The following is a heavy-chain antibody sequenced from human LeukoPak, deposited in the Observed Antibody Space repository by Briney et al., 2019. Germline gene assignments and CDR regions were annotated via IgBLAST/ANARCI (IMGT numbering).Heavy chain of an antibody. CDR3: AKDVPYWYFDL. J-gene: IGHJ2*01. CDR1: GLTFSSYA. Sequence: PGGSLRLSCAASGLTFSSYAMTWVRQAPGRGLEWVSSISGSGGSTYYAASVMGRFTISRDNSKNTLYLQMNSLRAEDTAVYYCAKDVPYWYFDLWGRGTRVSVSS. V-gene: IGHV3-23*01. CDR2: ISGSGGST.